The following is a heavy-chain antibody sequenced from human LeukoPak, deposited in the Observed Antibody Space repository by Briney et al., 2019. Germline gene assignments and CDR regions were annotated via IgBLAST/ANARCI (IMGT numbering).Heavy chain of an antibody. CDR3: ERPPLVTAIAAFDI. J-gene: IGHJ3*02. D-gene: IGHD2-21*02. Sequence: GGSLRLSCAASGFTFSSYWVSWVRQAPGKGLEWVANIKQDGSEKYYVDSVKGRFTISRDNAKNSLYLQMNSLRAEDTAVYYCERPPLVTAIAAFDIWGQGTMATVSS. CDR2: IKQDGSEK. CDR1: GFTFSSYW. V-gene: IGHV3-7*01.